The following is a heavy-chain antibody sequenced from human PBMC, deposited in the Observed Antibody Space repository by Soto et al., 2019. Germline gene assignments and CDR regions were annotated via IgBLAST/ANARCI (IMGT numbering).Heavy chain of an antibody. Sequence: GGSLRLSCLASGFGFSGYSMHWVRQAPGKGLDWVAVIQHDGSEIYYADSVKGRFTISKDDSKNTLHLQMNALRVDDTALYYCVRVGWGYSYGNGMDGWGQGTTVTVSS. J-gene: IGHJ6*02. V-gene: IGHV3-30-3*01. CDR1: GFGFSGYS. CDR2: IQHDGSEI. CDR3: VRVGWGYSYGNGMDG. D-gene: IGHD5-18*01.